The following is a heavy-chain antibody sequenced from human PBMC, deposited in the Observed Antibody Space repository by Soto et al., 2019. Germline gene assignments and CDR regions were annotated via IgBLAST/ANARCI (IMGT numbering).Heavy chain of an antibody. Sequence: GSRRVRKGASGVTGGGNYMRWVRQAPGKGLEXVXXXYXGXXXYXXXXVKGRFTISRDNSKNTLYLQMNSLRAQDTAVYYCARWDRDGYTDYWAQGTLGTASS. CDR1: GVTGGGNY. V-gene: IGHV3-53*01. J-gene: IGHJ4*02. CDR2: XYXGXXX. CDR3: ARWDRDGYTDY. D-gene: IGHD5-12*01.